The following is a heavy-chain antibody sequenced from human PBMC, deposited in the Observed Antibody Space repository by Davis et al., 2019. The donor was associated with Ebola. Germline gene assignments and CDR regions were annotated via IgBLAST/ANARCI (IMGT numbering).Heavy chain of an antibody. CDR3: AKVGEYYDFWSGYSPFDY. D-gene: IGHD3-3*01. CDR2: IVGSGVIT. J-gene: IGHJ4*02. CDR1: GFTFSSHA. Sequence: GESLKISCAASGFTFSSHAMSWVRQAPGKGLEWVSAIVGSGVITYYTDSVKGRFTISRDNSKNTLYLQMNSLRAEDTAVYYCAKVGEYYDFWSGYSPFDYWGQGTLVTVSS. V-gene: IGHV3-23*01.